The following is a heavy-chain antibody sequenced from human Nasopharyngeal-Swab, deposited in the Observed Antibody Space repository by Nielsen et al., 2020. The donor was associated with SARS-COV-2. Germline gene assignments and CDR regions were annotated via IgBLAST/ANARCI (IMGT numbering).Heavy chain of an antibody. Sequence: GESLKISCAASGFTFSSFEMNWVRQAPGKGLEWVSYISGSGSTIYYADSVRGRFTISRDNAMNSLYLQMNSLRAEDTAVYYCARGDDSSGFSITLDYWGQRTLVTVSS. D-gene: IGHD3-22*01. J-gene: IGHJ4*02. CDR1: GFTFSSFE. V-gene: IGHV3-48*03. CDR3: ARGDDSSGFSITLDY. CDR2: ISGSGSTI.